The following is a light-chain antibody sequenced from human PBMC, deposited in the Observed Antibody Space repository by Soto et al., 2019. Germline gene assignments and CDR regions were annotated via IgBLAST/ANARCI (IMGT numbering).Light chain of an antibody. J-gene: IGLJ1*01. V-gene: IGLV1-44*01. Sequence: QSVPTQPPSASGTPGQRVTISCSGSSSNIGSNTVNWYQQLPGTAPKLLIYSNNQRPSGVPDRFSGSESGTSASLAISGLQSEDEADYYCAAWDDSLNGQVFGTGTKLTVL. CDR1: SSNIGSNT. CDR3: AAWDDSLNGQV. CDR2: SNN.